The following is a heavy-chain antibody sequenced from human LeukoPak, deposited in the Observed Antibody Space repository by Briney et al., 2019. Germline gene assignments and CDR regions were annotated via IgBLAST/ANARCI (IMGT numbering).Heavy chain of an antibody. V-gene: IGHV4-30-2*01. Sequence: SETLSLTCAVSGGSISSGGYSWSWIRQPPGKGLEWIGYIYHSGSTYYNPSLKSRVTISVDTSKNQFSLKLSSVTAADTAVYYCARGGPIWQWLVQPYYYYGMDVWGQGTTVTVSS. J-gene: IGHJ6*02. CDR3: ARGGPIWQWLVQPYYYYGMDV. CDR2: IYHSGST. D-gene: IGHD6-19*01. CDR1: GGSISSGGYS.